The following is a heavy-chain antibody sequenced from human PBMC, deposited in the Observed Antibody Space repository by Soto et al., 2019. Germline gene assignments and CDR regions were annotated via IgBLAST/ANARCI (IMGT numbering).Heavy chain of an antibody. J-gene: IGHJ4*02. V-gene: IGHV4-34*01. CDR1: GGSFSGYD. CDR3: ARDAGMYYYGSGSYYQV. D-gene: IGHD3-10*01. Sequence: SETLSLTCAVYGGSFSGYDWSWIRQPPGKGLEWIGEINHSGGTDYNPSLKSRVTISVDTSKNQFSLKLSSVTAADTAVYYCARDAGMYYYGSGSYYQVWGQGTLVTVSS. CDR2: INHSGGT.